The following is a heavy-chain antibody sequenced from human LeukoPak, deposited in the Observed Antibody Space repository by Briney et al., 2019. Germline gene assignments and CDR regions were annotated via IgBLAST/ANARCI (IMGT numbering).Heavy chain of an antibody. J-gene: IGHJ4*02. CDR3: AKDHDYSSRPYYFDY. CDR1: GFTFSSYA. V-gene: IGHV3-23*01. Sequence: PGGSLRLSCAASGFTFSSYAMTWVRQAPGKGLEWVSGISGSGGTTYYADSVKGRFTTSRDNSKNTLYLQMNSLRAEDTALYYCAKDHDYSSRPYYFDYWGQGTLVTVSS. D-gene: IGHD6-19*01. CDR2: ISGSGGTT.